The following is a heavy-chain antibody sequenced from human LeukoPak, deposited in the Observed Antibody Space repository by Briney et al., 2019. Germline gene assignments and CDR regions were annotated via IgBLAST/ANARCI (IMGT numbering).Heavy chain of an antibody. CDR1: GGSISSSNW. CDR2: IYHSGST. V-gene: IGHV4-4*02. Sequence: SETLSLTCAVSGGSISSSNWWSWVRQPPGKGLEWIGEIYHSGSTNYNPSLKSRVTISVDKSKNQFSLKLSSVTAADTAVYYCARGAMVRGVHYYYYGMDVWGQGTTVTVSS. D-gene: IGHD3-10*01. CDR3: ARGAMVRGVHYYYYGMDV. J-gene: IGHJ6*02.